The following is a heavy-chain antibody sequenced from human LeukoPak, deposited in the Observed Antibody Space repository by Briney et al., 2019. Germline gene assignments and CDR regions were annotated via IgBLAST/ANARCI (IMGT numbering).Heavy chain of an antibody. Sequence: GGSLRLSCAASGFTFDDYAMHWVRQAPGKGLEWVSLISGDGGSTYYADSVNGRFTISRDNSKNSLYLQMNSLRTEDTALYYCAKDMGSGWYAWFDYWGQGTLVTVSS. CDR3: AKDMGSGWYAWFDY. V-gene: IGHV3-43*02. CDR2: ISGDGGST. D-gene: IGHD6-19*01. CDR1: GFTFDDYA. J-gene: IGHJ4*02.